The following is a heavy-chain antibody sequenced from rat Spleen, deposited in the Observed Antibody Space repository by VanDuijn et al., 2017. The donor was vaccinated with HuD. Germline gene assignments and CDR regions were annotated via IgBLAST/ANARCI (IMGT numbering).Heavy chain of an antibody. Sequence: EVQLQESGPGLVKPSQSLSLTCSVTVYSITSSYRWSWIRKFPGNKMEWIGHITYSGSTSYNPSLKSRISITRDTSKNQFFLPLNSVTTEDTATYYCAFSNWFACWGQGVMVTVSS. J-gene: IGHJ2*01. CDR1: VYSITSSY. CDR3: AFSNWFAC. D-gene: IGHD1-2*01. CDR2: ITYSGST. V-gene: IGHV3-1*01.